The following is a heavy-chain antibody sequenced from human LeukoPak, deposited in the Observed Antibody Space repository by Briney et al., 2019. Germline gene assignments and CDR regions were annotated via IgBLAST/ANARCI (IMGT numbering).Heavy chain of an antibody. J-gene: IGHJ1*01. Sequence: LSLTCTVSGGSISSGDYYWSWIRQAPGKGLEWVSYISSSGSTIYYADSVKGRFTISRGNAKNSLYLQMNSLRAEDTAVYYCARVDQYCGGDCSSVKHWGQGTLVTVSS. CDR2: ISSSGSTI. D-gene: IGHD2-21*02. CDR3: ARVDQYCGGDCSSVKH. V-gene: IGHV3-11*01. CDR1: GGSISSGDYY.